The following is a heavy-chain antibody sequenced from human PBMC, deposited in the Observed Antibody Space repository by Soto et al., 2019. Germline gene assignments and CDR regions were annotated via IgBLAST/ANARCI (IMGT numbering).Heavy chain of an antibody. J-gene: IGHJ6*03. V-gene: IGHV1-8*01. CDR3: ARCGYDPSYYYYYMDV. CDR1: GYTFTSYD. CDR2: MNPNSGNT. D-gene: IGHD5-12*01. Sequence: ASVKVSCKASGYTFTSYDINWVRQATGQGLEWMGWMNPNSGNTGYAQKFQGRVTMTRNTSISTAYMELSSLRSEDTAVYYCARCGYDPSYYYYYMDVWGKGTTVTVSS.